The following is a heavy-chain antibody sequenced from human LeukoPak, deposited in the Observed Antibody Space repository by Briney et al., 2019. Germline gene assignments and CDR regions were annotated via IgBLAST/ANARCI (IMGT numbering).Heavy chain of an antibody. V-gene: IGHV5-51*01. Sequence: GESLKISCKGSGXSFTSSWSGWVRQMPGKGLEWMGIIYPGDSDTRYSPSFQGQVTISADKSISTAYLQWSSLKASDTAMYYCAIYSDTYYFDHWGQGTLVTVSS. D-gene: IGHD1-26*01. CDR3: AIYSDTYYFDH. CDR2: IYPGDSDT. CDR1: GXSFTSSW. J-gene: IGHJ4*02.